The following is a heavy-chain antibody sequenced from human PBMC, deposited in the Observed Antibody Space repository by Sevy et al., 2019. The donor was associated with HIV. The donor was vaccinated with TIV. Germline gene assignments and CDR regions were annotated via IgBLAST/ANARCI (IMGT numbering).Heavy chain of an antibody. Sequence: GGSLRLSCAASGFTFSSYGMHWVRQAPGKGLEWVAVIWFDGSNTYYADSVKGRFTISRDIDKNTLHLQMNSLRAEDTAVYYCARALEFYDHGDYGPAFMPDYWGQGTLVTVSS. CDR1: GFTFSSYG. CDR3: ARALEFYDHGDYGPAFMPDY. CDR2: IWFDGSNT. V-gene: IGHV3-33*01. J-gene: IGHJ4*02. D-gene: IGHD4-17*01.